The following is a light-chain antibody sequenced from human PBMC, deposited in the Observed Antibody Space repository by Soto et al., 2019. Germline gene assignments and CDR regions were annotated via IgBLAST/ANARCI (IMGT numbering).Light chain of an antibody. CDR3: QQLNSYPLIT. CDR1: QGISSY. V-gene: IGKV1-9*01. CDR2: AAS. J-gene: IGKJ3*01. Sequence: IQLTQSPSSLSASVGDRVTITCRASQGISSYLAWYQQKPGKAPKLLIYAASTLQSGVPSRFSGSGSGTDFTLTISSLQPEDFETYYCQQLNSYPLITFGPGTKVDIK.